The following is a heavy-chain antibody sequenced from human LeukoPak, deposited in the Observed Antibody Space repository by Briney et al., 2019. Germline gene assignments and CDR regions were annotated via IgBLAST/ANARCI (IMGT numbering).Heavy chain of an antibody. Sequence: ASVKVSCKASGYTFTSYGISWVRQAPGQGLEWMGWISAYNGNTNYAQKLQGGVTMTTDTSTSTAYMELRSLRSDDTAVYYCARGSIYCSGGSCYSDFDYWGQGTLVTVSS. D-gene: IGHD2-15*01. CDR2: ISAYNGNT. CDR1: GYTFTSYG. CDR3: ARGSIYCSGGSCYSDFDY. J-gene: IGHJ4*02. V-gene: IGHV1-18*01.